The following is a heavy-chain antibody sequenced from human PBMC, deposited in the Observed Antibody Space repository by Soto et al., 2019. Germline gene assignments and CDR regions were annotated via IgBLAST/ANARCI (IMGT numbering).Heavy chain of an antibody. V-gene: IGHV4-31*03. CDR1: GFSLSSGGFY. J-gene: IGHJ5*02. Sequence: ASETLSLTCSVSGFSLSSGGFYWSWVRQTPGKGLEWIGYMYFSGTTYYNPSLRSRLSIPVDTSKNQFSLKLTSVTAADTALYFCARERQLAPGPPRNFLDLWGRGIQVTVSS. D-gene: IGHD1-1*01. CDR2: MYFSGTT. CDR3: ARERQLAPGPPRNFLDL.